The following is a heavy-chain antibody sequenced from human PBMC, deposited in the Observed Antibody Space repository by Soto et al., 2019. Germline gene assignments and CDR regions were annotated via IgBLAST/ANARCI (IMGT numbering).Heavy chain of an antibody. CDR2: IYSDGDK. D-gene: IGHD3-10*01. J-gene: IGHJ4*02. CDR3: AHRLIGPGIYSGFDS. CDR1: GFSLTTTGVG. V-gene: IGHV2-5*02. Sequence: QITLKESGPTLVKPTQTLTLTCTFSGFSLTTTGVGVGWIRQPPGEALEWLAVIYSDGDKYYSPSLKSRLTITKDTSKNQVVLTMTIMDPVDTATYYCAHRLIGPGIYSGFDSWGQGTLITVSS.